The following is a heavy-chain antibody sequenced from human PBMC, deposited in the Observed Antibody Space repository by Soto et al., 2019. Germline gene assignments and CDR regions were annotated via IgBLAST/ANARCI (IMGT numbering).Heavy chain of an antibody. V-gene: IGHV1-69*13. CDR2: IIPIFFTA. J-gene: IGHJ3*02. D-gene: IGHD1-26*01. CDR3: ARDYSGSYYAEYAFDI. CDR1: GGTFSSYA. Sequence: ASVKVSFKASGGTFSSYAISCVRHAPGQLLEWMLWIIPIFFTANYAQKFQGRVTITAYESTSTAYMELSSLRSEDTAVYYCARDYSGSYYAEYAFDIWGQGTMVTVSS.